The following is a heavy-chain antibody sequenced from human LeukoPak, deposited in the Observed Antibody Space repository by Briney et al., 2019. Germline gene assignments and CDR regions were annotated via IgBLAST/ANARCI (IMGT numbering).Heavy chain of an antibody. CDR2: ISAYNGNT. V-gene: IGHV1-18*04. CDR1: GYTFTGYY. Sequence: GASVKVSCKASGYTFTGYYMHWVRQAPGQGLEWMGWISAYNGNTNYAQKLQGRVTMTTDTSTSTAYMELRSLRSDDTAVYYCARIRYNWFDPWGQGTLVTVSS. J-gene: IGHJ5*02. CDR3: ARIRYNWFDP.